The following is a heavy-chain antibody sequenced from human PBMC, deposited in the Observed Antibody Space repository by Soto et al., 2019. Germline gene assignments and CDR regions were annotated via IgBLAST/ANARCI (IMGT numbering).Heavy chain of an antibody. CDR1: GFTFSSYA. CDR2: ISGSGGST. D-gene: IGHD4-4*01. J-gene: IGHJ6*02. Sequence: GGSLRLSCAASGFTFSSYAMSWVRQAPGKGLEWVSAISGSGGSTYYADSVKGRFTISRDNSKNTLYLQMNSLRAEDTAVYYCAAATVTIYYYYGMDVWGQGTTVTVSS. CDR3: AAATVTIYYYYGMDV. V-gene: IGHV3-23*01.